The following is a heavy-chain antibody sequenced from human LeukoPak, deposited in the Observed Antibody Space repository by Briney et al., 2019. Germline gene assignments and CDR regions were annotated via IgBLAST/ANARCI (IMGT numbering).Heavy chain of an antibody. CDR2: TYYRSMWYN. Sequence: SQTLSLTCAISGDSVSSNISAWNWIRQSPSRGLQWLGRTYYRSMWYNDYALSVKSRITINPDTSKNQFSLQLNSVTPEDTAVYYCAREYSSSGLAFDYWGQGTLVTVSS. V-gene: IGHV6-1*01. D-gene: IGHD6-19*01. CDR1: GDSVSSNISA. CDR3: AREYSSSGLAFDY. J-gene: IGHJ4*02.